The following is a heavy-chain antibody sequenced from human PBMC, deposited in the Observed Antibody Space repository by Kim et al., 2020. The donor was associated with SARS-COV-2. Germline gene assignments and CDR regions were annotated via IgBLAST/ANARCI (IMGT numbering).Heavy chain of an antibody. V-gene: IGHV3-48*02. J-gene: IGHJ3*02. D-gene: IGHD3-16*01. Sequence: GGSLRLSCATSGFTFSAYDMNWVRQAPGKGLEWLSFITKSSTTIYYADSVEGRFTISRDNAKNSLFLQKNSLRDEDTALYYCVRDRMGGAFDMWGQGTMV. CDR3: VRDRMGGAFDM. CDR2: ITKSSTTI. CDR1: GFTFSAYD.